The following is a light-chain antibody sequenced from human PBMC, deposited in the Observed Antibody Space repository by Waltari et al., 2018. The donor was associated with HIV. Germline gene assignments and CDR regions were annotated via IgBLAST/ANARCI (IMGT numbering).Light chain of an antibody. CDR3: QQYNNWPPYT. V-gene: IGKV3-15*01. CDR2: SAS. Sequence: EIVMTQSPATLSVSPGERAILSCRASQSVSSNLAWYQQKPGQAPRLLIYSASTRATGVPARFSGSGSGTDFTLTISGLQSEDFAVYHCQQYNNWPPYTFGQGTRLEIK. CDR1: QSVSSN. J-gene: IGKJ2*01.